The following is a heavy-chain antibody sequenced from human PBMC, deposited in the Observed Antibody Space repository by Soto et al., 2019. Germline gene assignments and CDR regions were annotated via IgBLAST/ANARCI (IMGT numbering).Heavy chain of an antibody. CDR3: ARDGSDSYGLDV. CDR1: GGSISSYY. D-gene: IGHD3-10*01. J-gene: IGHJ6*02. CDR2: IYNGGNT. Sequence: PSETLSLTCTVSGGSISSYYWSWIRQSAGKGLEWIGRIYNGGNTQYNPSLKSRVTMSADTSKNQFSLRLNSVTAADTAVYYCARDGSDSYGLDVWGQGXTVTVYS. V-gene: IGHV4-4*07.